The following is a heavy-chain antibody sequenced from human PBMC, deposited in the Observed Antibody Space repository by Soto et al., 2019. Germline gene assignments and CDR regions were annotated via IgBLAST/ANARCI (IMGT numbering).Heavy chain of an antibody. D-gene: IGHD6-13*01. J-gene: IGHJ5*02. CDR3: ARRGARIEAVGLSTGFDP. Sequence: KPSETLSLTCTVSGGSISSNAYYWGWIRQSPGRGLEWIGIIHNGGSSFYNSSLRSRVTFSVDTSNNYFSLRLNSVTATDTAVYFCARRGARIEAVGLSTGFDPWGQGILVTVSS. CDR1: GGSISSNAYY. CDR2: IHNGGSS. V-gene: IGHV4-39*02.